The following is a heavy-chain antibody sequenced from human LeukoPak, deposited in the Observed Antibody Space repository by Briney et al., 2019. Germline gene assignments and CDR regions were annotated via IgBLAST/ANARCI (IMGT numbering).Heavy chain of an antibody. CDR3: ARGPGAVAAQAYYGMDV. CDR2: IYYSVST. D-gene: IGHD6-19*01. CDR1: GGSISSYY. V-gene: IGHV4-59*12. Sequence: SETLSLTCTVSGGSISSYYWSWIRQPPGKGLEWIGYIYYSVSTNYNPSLKSRVTISVDTSKNQFSLKLSSVTAADTAVYYCARGPGAVAAQAYYGMDVWGKGTTVTVSS. J-gene: IGHJ6*04.